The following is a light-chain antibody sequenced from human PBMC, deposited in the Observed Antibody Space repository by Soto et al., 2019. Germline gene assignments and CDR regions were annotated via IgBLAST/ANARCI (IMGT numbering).Light chain of an antibody. V-gene: IGLV2-8*01. CDR2: KVS. J-gene: IGLJ1*01. CDR3: SSYAGSNNSLYV. CDR1: NREIGGYNY. Sequence: VRNPPPSSFRAPGRSVTLSLPRTNREIGGYNYVAWYQQHPGKAPKLMIYKVSKRPSGVPDRFSGSKSGNTASLTVSGLQAEDEADYYCSSYAGSNNSLYVVGTGTKVTVL.